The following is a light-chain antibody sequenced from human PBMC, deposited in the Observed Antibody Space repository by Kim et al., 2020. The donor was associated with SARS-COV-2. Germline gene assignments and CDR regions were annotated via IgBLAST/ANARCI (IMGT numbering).Light chain of an antibody. Sequence: VSPRQTASITFSGDKLGDNYACWYHQKPGQSPVLVIYQDSKRPSGIPERFSGSNSGNTATLTISGTQAMDEADYYCQAWDSSTGGVFGGGTQLTVL. CDR2: QDS. V-gene: IGLV3-1*01. CDR3: QAWDSSTGGV. CDR1: KLGDNY. J-gene: IGLJ3*02.